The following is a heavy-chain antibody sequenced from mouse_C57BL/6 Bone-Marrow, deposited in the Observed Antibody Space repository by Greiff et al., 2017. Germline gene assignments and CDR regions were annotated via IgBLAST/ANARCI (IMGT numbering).Heavy chain of an antibody. CDR3: AREKGIYGYYLDY. Sequence: VQLQQPGAELVKPGASVKMSCKASGYTFTSYWIPWVKQRPGQGLEWIGVIYPGSGSTNYNEKFKSKATLTVDTASSTAYMQLSSLTAEDSAVXCCAREKGIYGYYLDYWGQGTTLTVSS. CDR2: IYPGSGST. V-gene: IGHV1-55*01. J-gene: IGHJ2*01. D-gene: IGHD2-2*01. CDR1: GYTFTSYW.